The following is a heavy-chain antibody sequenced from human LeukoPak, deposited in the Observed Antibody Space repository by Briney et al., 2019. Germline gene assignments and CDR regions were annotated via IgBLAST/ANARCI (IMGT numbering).Heavy chain of an antibody. Sequence: SETLSLTCAVSGYSISSGYYWGWIRQPPGRGLEWIGSIYHGGSTYYNPSLKSRVTISVDTSKNQFSLKVSSVTAADTAVYYCATEISGITTLVTRPFDYWGQGILVTVSS. CDR1: GYSISSGYY. V-gene: IGHV4-38-2*02. D-gene: IGHD4-23*01. CDR3: ATEISGITTLVTRPFDY. CDR2: IYHGGST. J-gene: IGHJ4*02.